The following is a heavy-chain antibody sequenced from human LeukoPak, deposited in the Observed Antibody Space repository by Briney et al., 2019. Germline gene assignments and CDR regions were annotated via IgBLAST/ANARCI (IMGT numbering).Heavy chain of an antibody. V-gene: IGHV3-72*01. CDR1: GFTFSDAY. CDR2: IRNKPHSYTT. CDR3: TRVRHCDYFDP. Sequence: GGSLRLSCAASGFTFSDAYMDWVRQAPGEGVQWVGRIRNKPHSYTTDYAASVKGRFTISRDDSKNSLFLQMNSLKTEDPAVYYCTRVRHCDYFDPWGLGTLVTVSS. J-gene: IGHJ4*02.